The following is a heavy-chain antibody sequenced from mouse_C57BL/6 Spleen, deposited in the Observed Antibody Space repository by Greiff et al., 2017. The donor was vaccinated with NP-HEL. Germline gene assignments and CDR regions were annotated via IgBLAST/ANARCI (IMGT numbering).Heavy chain of an antibody. CDR1: GYTFTSYW. J-gene: IGHJ2*01. CDR2: IDPNSGGT. CDR3: SSCLYDGYSYLDY. D-gene: IGHD2-3*01. Sequence: QVQLQQPGAELVKPGASVKLSCKASGYTFTSYWMHWVKQRPGRGLEWIGGIDPNSGGTKYNEKFKSKATLTVDKPSSTAYMQLSSLTSEDSAVYYCSSCLYDGYSYLDYWGQGTTLTVSS. V-gene: IGHV1-72*01.